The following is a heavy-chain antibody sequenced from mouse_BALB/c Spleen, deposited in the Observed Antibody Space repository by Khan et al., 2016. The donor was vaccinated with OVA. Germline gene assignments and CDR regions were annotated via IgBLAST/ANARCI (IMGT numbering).Heavy chain of an antibody. J-gene: IGHJ4*01. V-gene: IGHV9-4*02. Sequence: QVQLKQSGPELKKPGETVRISCKASGYTFTTAGMQWVQKMPGKGLKWIGWINTHSGVPKYAEDFKGRFAFSLETSASTVYLQITNLKNEDTATYFCARGGAAFYRNDGGAMDYWGQGTSGTVSS. CDR1: GYTFTTAG. CDR2: INTHSGVP. CDR3: ARGGAAFYRNDGGAMDY. D-gene: IGHD2-14*01.